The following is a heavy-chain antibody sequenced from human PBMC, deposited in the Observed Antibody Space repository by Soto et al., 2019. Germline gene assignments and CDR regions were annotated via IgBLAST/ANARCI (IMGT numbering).Heavy chain of an antibody. CDR2: IKSKTDGGTT. CDR1: GFTFSNAW. D-gene: IGHD3-10*01. Sequence: EVQLVESGGGLVKPGGSLRLSCAASGFTFSNAWMNWVRQAPGKGLEWVGRIKSKTDGGTTDYAATVKGRFTISRDDSKNTQYLRMNSLKTEATAVYYCTTATMVRGEYRYYLGQGTLVTVSS. V-gene: IGHV3-15*07. CDR3: TTATMVRGEYRYY. J-gene: IGHJ4*02.